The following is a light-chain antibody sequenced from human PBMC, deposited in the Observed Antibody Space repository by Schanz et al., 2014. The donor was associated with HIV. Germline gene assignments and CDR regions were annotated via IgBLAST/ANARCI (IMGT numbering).Light chain of an antibody. J-gene: IGLJ1*01. Sequence: QSALTQPASVSGSPGQSITISCTGVRGDVGDHNYVSWYKQQPGKAPKLLLYDVTSRPSGISPRFSGSKSGNTASLTISGLQADDEADYYCCSYTTTSTYVFGAGTRLTVL. CDR2: DVT. V-gene: IGLV2-14*03. CDR3: CSYTTTSTYV. CDR1: RGDVGDHNY.